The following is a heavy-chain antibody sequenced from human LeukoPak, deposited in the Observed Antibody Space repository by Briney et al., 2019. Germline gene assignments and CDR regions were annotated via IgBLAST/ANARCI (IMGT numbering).Heavy chain of an antibody. CDR3: ARVPGSGWHFDY. D-gene: IGHD6-19*01. CDR1: GLTVSSNY. V-gene: IGHV3-53*01. CDR2: IYSGGST. J-gene: IGHJ4*02. Sequence: GGSLRLSCAASGLTVSSNYMSWVRQAPGKGLEWVSVIYSGGSTYYADSVKGRFTISRDNSKNTLYLQMNSLRAEDTAVYYCARVPGSGWHFDYWGQGTLVTVSS.